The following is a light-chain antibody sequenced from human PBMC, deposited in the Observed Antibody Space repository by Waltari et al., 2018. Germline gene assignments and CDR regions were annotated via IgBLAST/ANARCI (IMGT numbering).Light chain of an antibody. CDR2: KAS. CDR1: QSISNW. CDR3: QQYNNYPKT. V-gene: IGKV1-5*03. J-gene: IGKJ1*01. Sequence: DIQMTQSPSTLSASVGDRVTITCRASQSISNWLAWYHQRPGQAPKLLMYKASTLQSGVPPRFSGSGSGTEFTLTISSLQPDDFGTYYCQQYNNYPKTFGQGTKEEIK.